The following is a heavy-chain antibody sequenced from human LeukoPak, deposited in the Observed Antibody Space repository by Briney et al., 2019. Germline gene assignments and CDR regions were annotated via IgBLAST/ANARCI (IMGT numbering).Heavy chain of an antibody. V-gene: IGHV3-33*01. D-gene: IGHD3-10*01. J-gene: IGHJ4*02. CDR2: IWYDGSNK. CDR1: GFTFSSYG. CDR3: ASGDYYGSGSYYNGENY. Sequence: GGSLRLSCAASGFTFSSYGMHWVRQAPGKGLEWVAVIWYDGSNKYYADSVKGRFTISRDNSKNTLYLQMDSLRAEDTAVYYCASGDYYGSGSYYNGENYWGQGTLVTVSS.